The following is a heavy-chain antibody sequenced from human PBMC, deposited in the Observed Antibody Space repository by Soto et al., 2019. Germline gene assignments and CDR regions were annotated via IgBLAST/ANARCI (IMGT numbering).Heavy chain of an antibody. Sequence: ASVKVSCKASGYTFTSYYMHWVRQAPGQGLEWMGIINPSGGSTSYAQKFQGRVTMTRDTSTSTVYMELSSLRSEDTAVYYCARDGRGSYSSGWYYFDYWGQGTLVTVSS. CDR2: INPSGGST. CDR3: ARDGRGSYSSGWYYFDY. V-gene: IGHV1-46*01. CDR1: GYTFTSYY. D-gene: IGHD6-19*01. J-gene: IGHJ4*02.